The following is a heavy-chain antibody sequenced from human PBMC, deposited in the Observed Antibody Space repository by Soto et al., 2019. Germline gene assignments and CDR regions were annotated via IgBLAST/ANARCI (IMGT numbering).Heavy chain of an antibody. V-gene: IGHV3-30-3*01. J-gene: IGHJ6*02. CDR3: ARDLVVVPADIDYYYGMDV. Sequence: QVQLVESGGGVVQPGRSLRLSCAASGFTFSSYAMHWVRQAPGKGLEWVAVISYDGSNKYYADSVKGRFTISRDNSKNTLYLQMNSLRAEDTAVYYCARDLVVVPADIDYYYGMDVWGQGTTVTVSS. D-gene: IGHD2-2*01. CDR2: ISYDGSNK. CDR1: GFTFSSYA.